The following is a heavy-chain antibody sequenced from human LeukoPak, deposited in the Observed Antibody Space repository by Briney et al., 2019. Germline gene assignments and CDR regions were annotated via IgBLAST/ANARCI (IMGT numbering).Heavy chain of an antibody. CDR3: ARGYSSSWYIFDY. CDR2: INHSGST. Sequence: SETLSLTCAVYGGSFSGYYWSWIRQPPGKGLEWIGEINHSGSTSYNPSLKSRVTISVDTSKNQFSLKLSSVTAADTAVYYCARGYSSSWYIFDYWGQGTLVTVSS. D-gene: IGHD6-13*01. V-gene: IGHV4-34*01. CDR1: GGSFSGYY. J-gene: IGHJ4*02.